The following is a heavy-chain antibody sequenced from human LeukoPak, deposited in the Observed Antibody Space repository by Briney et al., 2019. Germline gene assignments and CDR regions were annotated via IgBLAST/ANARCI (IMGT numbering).Heavy chain of an antibody. J-gene: IGHJ3*02. CDR2: IYYSGST. Sequence: SETLSLTCTVSGGSISSYYWSWIRQPPGKGLEWIGYIYYSGSTNYNPSLKSRVTISVDTSKNQFSLKLSSLTAADTAVYYCATGYYDSSGYYPPDAFDIWGQGTMVTVSS. CDR1: GGSISSYY. V-gene: IGHV4-59*01. D-gene: IGHD3-22*01. CDR3: ATGYYDSSGYYPPDAFDI.